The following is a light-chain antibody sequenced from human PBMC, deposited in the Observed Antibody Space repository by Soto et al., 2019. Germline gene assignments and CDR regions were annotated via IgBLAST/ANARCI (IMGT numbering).Light chain of an antibody. CDR1: QYITIN. V-gene: IGKV3-11*01. J-gene: IGKJ5*01. CDR2: DAS. CDR3: QQRAEWPIT. Sequence: EIVFTQSPATLSLSPGERATLSCRASQYITINLAWYQQKPGQAPRLLIYDASNRATGIPARFSGSGSGTAYTITISRLEPDDFAVYYCQQRAEWPITFGQGTGLEIK.